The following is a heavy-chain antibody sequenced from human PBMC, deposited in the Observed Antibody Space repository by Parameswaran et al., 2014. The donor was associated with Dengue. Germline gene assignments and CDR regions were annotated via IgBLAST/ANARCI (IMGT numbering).Heavy chain of an antibody. CDR2: IYYSGST. CDR3: ARHPIAAAGILGLDV. Sequence: PGKGLEWIGSIYYSGSTYYNPSLNSRVTVSVDTSKNHFSLKLSPVTAADTAVYYCARHPIAAAGILGLDVWGQGTTVTVSS. D-gene: IGHD6-13*01. V-gene: IGHV4-39*01. J-gene: IGHJ6*02.